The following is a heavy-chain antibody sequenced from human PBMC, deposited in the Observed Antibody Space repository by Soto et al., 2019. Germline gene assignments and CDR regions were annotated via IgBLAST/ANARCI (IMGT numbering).Heavy chain of an antibody. CDR2: IPVIGERR. CDR1: GFTFSNYG. V-gene: IGHV3-23*01. D-gene: IGHD2-15*01. J-gene: IGHJ4*02. CDR3: AKGPLDDCLGGSCHFDH. Sequence: PGGSLRLSCAASGFTFSNYGMSWVRQAPGKGLGWVAGIPVIGERRYYADSVKGRFTISRDNVEDTLFLQLNNVRGDDTAVYYCAKGPLDDCLGGSCHFDHWGQGVLVTVSS.